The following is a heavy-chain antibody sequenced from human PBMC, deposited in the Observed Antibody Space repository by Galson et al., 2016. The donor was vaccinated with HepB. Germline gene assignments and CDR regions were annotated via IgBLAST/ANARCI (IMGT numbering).Heavy chain of an antibody. CDR3: ASSARASVCPPGGY. D-gene: IGHD2-8*01. J-gene: IGHJ4*02. CDR2: VNSNGSGV. V-gene: IGHV3-74*01. CDR1: GFMFSSYR. Sequence: SLRLSCAASGFMFSSYRMNWVRQAPGKGLVWLSRVNSNGSGVDYADSVKGRFTISRDNSKKTLYLEMNSLRAEDTAVYYCASSARASVCPPGGYWGQGILVTVSS.